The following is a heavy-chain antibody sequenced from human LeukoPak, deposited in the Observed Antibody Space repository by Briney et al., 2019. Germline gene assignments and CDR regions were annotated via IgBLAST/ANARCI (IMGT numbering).Heavy chain of an antibody. J-gene: IGHJ4*02. CDR1: GFMFSSYG. Sequence: GGSLRLSCVTSGFMFSSYGMHWVRQAPGKGLEWVAFTRSDGSDKYYRDSVKGRFTISRDNSKNPLYLQMSSMRAEDTAVYYCGNRDSASDYWGQGTLVTVAS. CDR3: GNRDSASDY. CDR2: TRSDGSDK. V-gene: IGHV3-30*02. D-gene: IGHD1-26*01.